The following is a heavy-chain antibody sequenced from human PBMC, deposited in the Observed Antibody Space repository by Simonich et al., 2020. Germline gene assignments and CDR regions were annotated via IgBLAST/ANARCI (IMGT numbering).Heavy chain of an antibody. CDR2: INSSSSYI. CDR3: ARWIAVAGTGAYGMDV. Sequence: EVQLVESGGGLVKPGGSLRLSCAASGFTFSSYSMNWVRQAPGKGLEWVSSINSSSSYIYYADSVKDRFTISRDNAKNSLYLQMNSLRAEDTAVYYCARWIAVAGTGAYGMDVWGQGTTVTVSS. CDR1: GFTFSSYS. D-gene: IGHD6-19*01. V-gene: IGHV3-21*01. J-gene: IGHJ6*02.